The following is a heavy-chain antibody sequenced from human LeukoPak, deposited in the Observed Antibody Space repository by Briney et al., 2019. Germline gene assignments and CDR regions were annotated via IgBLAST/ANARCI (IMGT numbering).Heavy chain of an antibody. D-gene: IGHD3-10*01. CDR2: IKSKIGGATA. CDR1: GITFSTAW. V-gene: IGHV3-15*01. CDR3: ATDRAWFDP. J-gene: IGHJ5*02. Sequence: PGGSLRLSCAASGITFSTAWMSWFRQAPGKGLEWGGRIKSKIGGATADYAAPVKDRFTISRDDSKNTLYLQMNSLKTEDTAVYYCATDRAWFDPWGQGTLVTVSS.